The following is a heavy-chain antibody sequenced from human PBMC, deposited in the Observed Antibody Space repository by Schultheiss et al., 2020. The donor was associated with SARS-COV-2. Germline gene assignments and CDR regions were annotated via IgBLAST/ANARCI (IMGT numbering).Heavy chain of an antibody. V-gene: IGHV1-69*05. CDR1: GGTFSSYA. D-gene: IGHD2-15*01. CDR2: IIPIFGTA. CDR3: AKEKWGVVVATDY. Sequence: SVKVSCKASGGTFSSYAISWVRQAPGQGLEWMGGIIPIFGTANYAQKFQGRVTMTRDTSTSTVYMELSSLRSEDTAVYYCAKEKWGVVVATDYWGQGTLVTVSS. J-gene: IGHJ4*02.